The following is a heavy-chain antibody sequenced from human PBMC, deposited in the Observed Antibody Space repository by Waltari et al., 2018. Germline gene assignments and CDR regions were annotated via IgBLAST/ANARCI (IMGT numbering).Heavy chain of an antibody. CDR1: GVSISPNNW. V-gene: IGHV4-4*02. CDR2: IYHSGDT. CDR3: ARVAVPAVETNWFDP. J-gene: IGHJ5*02. D-gene: IGHD2-2*01. Sequence: QVQLPESGPGLVKPSGTLSLTCAVSGVSISPNNWWSWVRQPPGKGLEWIGEIYHSGDTNYNPSLESRVTILVDKSKNQFSLRLRSVTAADTAIYFCARVAVPAVETNWFDPWGQGILVTVSS.